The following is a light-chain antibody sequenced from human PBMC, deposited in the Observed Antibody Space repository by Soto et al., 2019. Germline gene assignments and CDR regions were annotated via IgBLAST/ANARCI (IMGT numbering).Light chain of an antibody. V-gene: IGLV2-14*01. CDR3: SSYTSSSTLV. CDR1: SNDISTYNY. Sequence: QSALTQPASVSGSPGQSITISCTGTSNDISTYNYVSWYQQHPGKAPKLMIYDVSNRPSGVSNRFSGSKSGNTASLTISGLQAEDEADYYCSSYTSSSTLVFGGGTKLTVL. J-gene: IGLJ2*01. CDR2: DVS.